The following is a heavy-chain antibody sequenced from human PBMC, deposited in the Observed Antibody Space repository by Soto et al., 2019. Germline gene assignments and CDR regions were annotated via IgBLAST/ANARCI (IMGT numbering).Heavy chain of an antibody. CDR1: GYSFTSYW. V-gene: IGHV5-51*01. D-gene: IGHD6-13*01. J-gene: IGHJ4*02. CDR3: AKPRLSSNRYPFDF. Sequence: HGESLKISCKGSGYSFTSYWIGWVRQMPGKGMEWMGIIYPGDSDTRYSPSFQGQVTISADKSISTAYLQWSSLKASDTALYFCAKPRLSSNRYPFDFLGQGTPVTGFS. CDR2: IYPGDSDT.